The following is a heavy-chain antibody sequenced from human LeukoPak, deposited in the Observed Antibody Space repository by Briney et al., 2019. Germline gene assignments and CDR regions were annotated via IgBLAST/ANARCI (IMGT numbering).Heavy chain of an antibody. Sequence: SETLSLTCAVDGGSFSGYYWSWIRQPPGKGLDWIGEINHIGSTNYNPSLKSPVTISLDKSKNQFSLNLSSVTASDTAVYYCAAGYCSGGSCPDYWGQGILDTVSS. CDR1: GGSFSGYY. J-gene: IGHJ4*02. CDR3: AAGYCSGGSCPDY. V-gene: IGHV4-34*01. CDR2: INHIGST. D-gene: IGHD2-15*01.